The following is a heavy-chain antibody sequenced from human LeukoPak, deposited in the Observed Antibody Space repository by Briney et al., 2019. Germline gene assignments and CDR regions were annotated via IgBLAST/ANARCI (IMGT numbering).Heavy chain of an antibody. J-gene: IGHJ4*02. Sequence: RSSETLSLTCTVSGGSIGTYSRNWIRQPPGKGREWIGYIYYSGTTNYNPSLKSRVTISVDTSKNQFSLKLSSVTAADTAVYYCARGVYIAAAQYGYWGQGTLVTVSS. CDR3: ARGVYIAAAQYGY. CDR1: GGSIGTYS. V-gene: IGHV4-59*01. CDR2: IYYSGTT. D-gene: IGHD6-13*01.